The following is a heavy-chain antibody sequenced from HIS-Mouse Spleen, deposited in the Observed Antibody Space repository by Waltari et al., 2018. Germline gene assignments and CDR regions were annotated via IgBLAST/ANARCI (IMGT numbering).Heavy chain of an antibody. CDR3: AKGGLMVYAIGDY. J-gene: IGHJ4*02. CDR2: IWYDGSNK. V-gene: IGHV3-33*06. D-gene: IGHD2-8*01. Sequence: QVQLVESGGGVVQPGRSLRLSCAASGFTFSSYGMLWVRRAPGKGLEWVAVIWYDGSNKYYADSVKGRFTISRDNSKNTLYLQMNSLRAEDTAVYYCAKGGLMVYAIGDYWGQGTLVTVSS. CDR1: GFTFSSYG.